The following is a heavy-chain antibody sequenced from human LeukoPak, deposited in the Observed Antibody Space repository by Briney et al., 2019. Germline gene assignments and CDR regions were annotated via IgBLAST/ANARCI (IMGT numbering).Heavy chain of an antibody. CDR3: ARGGPLRFLEWLNLNYYHYYYVDV. CDR2: INPSGGST. D-gene: IGHD3-3*01. V-gene: IGHV1-46*01. CDR1: GYTFTSYY. J-gene: IGHJ6*03. Sequence: ASVKVSCKASGYTFTSYYMHWVRQAPGQGLEWMGIINPSGGSTSYAQKFQGRVTMTRDMSTSTVYMELSSLRSEDTAVYYCARGGPLRFLEWLNLNYYHYYYVDVWGKGTTVTVSS.